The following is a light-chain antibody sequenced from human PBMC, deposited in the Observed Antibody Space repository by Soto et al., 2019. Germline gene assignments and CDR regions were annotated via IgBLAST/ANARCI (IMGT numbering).Light chain of an antibody. V-gene: IGKV1-39*01. CDR3: QQNYSTPLA. J-gene: IGKJ4*01. CDR2: AAS. CDR1: KSISRD. Sequence: DILMTQSPFSLSASVGDRVTITCRASKSISRDLNWYQQKPGKAPNLLIYAASTLESGVPSRFSGSGSGTDFTLTINSLQLEDFATYYCQQNYSTPLAFGGGTKVEIK.